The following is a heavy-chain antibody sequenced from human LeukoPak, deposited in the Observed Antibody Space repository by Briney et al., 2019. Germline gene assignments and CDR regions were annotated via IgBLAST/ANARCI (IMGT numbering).Heavy chain of an antibody. V-gene: IGHV1-8*01. CDR3: AKGLYGSGSVDY. J-gene: IGHJ4*02. D-gene: IGHD3-10*01. CDR2: MNPNSGNT. CDR1: GYTFTSYD. Sequence: ASVKVSCKASGYTFTSYDINWVRQATGQGPEWMGWMNPNSGNTGYAQKFQGRVTMTRNTSISTAYMELSSLRSEDTAVYYCAKGLYGSGSVDYWGQGTLVTVSS.